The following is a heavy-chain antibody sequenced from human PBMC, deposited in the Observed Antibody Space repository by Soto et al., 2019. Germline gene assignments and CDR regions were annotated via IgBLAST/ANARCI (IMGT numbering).Heavy chain of an antibody. Sequence: PSETLSLTCAVSGDSISSYYWSWIRQAPGKGLEWIGYIYYSGNTNYNPSLKSRVTISVDTSKNQFSLKLSSVTAADTAVYYCARGHPFLDYWGQGTLVTVSS. V-gene: IGHV4-59*08. J-gene: IGHJ4*02. CDR3: ARGHPFLDY. CDR1: GDSISSYY. CDR2: IYYSGNT.